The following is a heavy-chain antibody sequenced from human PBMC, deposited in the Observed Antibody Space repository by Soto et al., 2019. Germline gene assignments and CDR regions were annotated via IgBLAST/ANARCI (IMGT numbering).Heavy chain of an antibody. CDR1: GFSLSTSGVG. Sequence: VSGPTLVNPTQTLTLTCTFSGFSLSTSGVGVGWIRQPPGKALEWLTFIYWDDDKRNSPFLKSRLTITKDTSKNQVVLTMTNMDPLDTVTYYCAHLVVAGIKYYFDSWGQGTLVTVSS. CDR2: IYWDDDK. J-gene: IGHJ4*02. CDR3: AHLVVAGIKYYFDS. V-gene: IGHV2-5*02. D-gene: IGHD2-15*01.